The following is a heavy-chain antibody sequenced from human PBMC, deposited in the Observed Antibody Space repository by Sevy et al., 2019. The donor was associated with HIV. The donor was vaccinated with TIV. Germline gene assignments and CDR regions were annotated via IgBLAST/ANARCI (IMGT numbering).Heavy chain of an antibody. D-gene: IGHD3-10*01. J-gene: IGHJ3*02. CDR1: GYNFNNYW. V-gene: IGHV5-51*01. Sequence: GESLKISCKGSGYNFNNYWIAWVRQMPGKGLEWMGIIYPGDSDTRYSPSFQGQVTISADKSISTAYLQWSSLKASDTAMYYCARRRSYYISSRTFDIWGHGTMVTVSS. CDR2: IYPGDSDT. CDR3: ARRRSYYISSRTFDI.